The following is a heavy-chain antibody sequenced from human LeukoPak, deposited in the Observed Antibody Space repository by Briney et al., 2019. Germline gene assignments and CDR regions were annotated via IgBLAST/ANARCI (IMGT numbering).Heavy chain of an antibody. D-gene: IGHD6-6*01. CDR2: INPNSGGT. V-gene: IGHV1-2*06. Sequence: ASVKVSCKTSGYTFTGYYMHWVRQAPGQGLEWMGRINPNSGGTNYAQKFQGRVTMTRDTSISTAYMELSRLRSDDTAVYYCARAPRSSSSSWFDPWGQGTLVTVSS. J-gene: IGHJ5*02. CDR3: ARAPRSSSSSWFDP. CDR1: GYTFTGYY.